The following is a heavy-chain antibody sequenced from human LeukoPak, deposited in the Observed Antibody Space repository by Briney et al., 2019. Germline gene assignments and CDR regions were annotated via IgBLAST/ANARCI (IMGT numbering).Heavy chain of an antibody. D-gene: IGHD3-16*02. Sequence: GASVKVSCKASGYTFTSYDINWVRQATGQGLEWMGWMNPNSGNTGYAQKFQGRVTMTRDTSISTAYMELSRLRSDDTAVYYCAREDYDYVWGSYRKIDYWGQGTLVTVSS. J-gene: IGHJ4*02. CDR2: MNPNSGNT. CDR3: AREDYDYVWGSYRKIDY. CDR1: GYTFTSYD. V-gene: IGHV1-8*01.